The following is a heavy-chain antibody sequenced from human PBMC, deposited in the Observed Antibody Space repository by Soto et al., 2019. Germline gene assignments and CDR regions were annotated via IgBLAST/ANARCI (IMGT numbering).Heavy chain of an antibody. CDR3: ARGTQHYYDSSGYFPFDY. J-gene: IGHJ4*02. D-gene: IGHD3-22*01. CDR1: GGSISSGGHY. CDR2: IYNSAST. V-gene: IGHV4-31*03. Sequence: SETLSLTCTVSGGSISSGGHYWNWIRQHPGKGLEWIGYIYNSASTYYNPSLKSRVSISVDTSNNQFSLKLTSVTAADTAVYYCARGTQHYYDSSGYFPFDYWGQGALVT.